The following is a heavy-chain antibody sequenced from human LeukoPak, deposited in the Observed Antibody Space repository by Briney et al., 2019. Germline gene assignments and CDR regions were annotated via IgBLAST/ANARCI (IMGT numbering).Heavy chain of an antibody. Sequence: SETLSLTCTVSGGSISSYYWSWIRQPPGKGLEWIGGIYTSGSTNYNPSLKSRVTMSVDTSKNQFSLKLSSVTAADTAVYYCAREARALFGSGTFDYWGQGTLVTVSS. CDR2: IYTSGST. D-gene: IGHD3-10*01. V-gene: IGHV4-4*07. CDR1: GGSISSYY. CDR3: AREARALFGSGTFDY. J-gene: IGHJ4*02.